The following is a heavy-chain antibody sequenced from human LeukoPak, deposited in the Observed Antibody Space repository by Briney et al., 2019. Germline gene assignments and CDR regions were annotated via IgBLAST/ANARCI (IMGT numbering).Heavy chain of an antibody. CDR1: GYTFTSYY. Sequence: ASVKVSCKASGYTFTSYYMHWVRQAPGQGLEWMGIINPSGGSTSYAQKFQGRVTMTRDTSISTAYMELSRLRSDDTAVYYCARDLGYCSGGSCYPNYFDYWGQGTLVTVSS. J-gene: IGHJ4*02. V-gene: IGHV1-46*01. CDR3: ARDLGYCSGGSCYPNYFDY. D-gene: IGHD2-15*01. CDR2: INPSGGST.